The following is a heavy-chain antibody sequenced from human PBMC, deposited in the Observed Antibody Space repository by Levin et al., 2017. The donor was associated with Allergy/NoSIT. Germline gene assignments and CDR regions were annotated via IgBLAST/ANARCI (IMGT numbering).Heavy chain of an antibody. Sequence: GGSLRLSCAASGFTFSSYAMHWVRQAPGKGLEWVAVISYDGSNKYYADSVKGRFTISRDNSKNTLYLQMNSLRAEDTAVYYCARGSGTTGVRVNAFDIWGQGTMVTVSS. CDR3: ARGSGTTGVRVNAFDI. CDR1: GFTFSSYA. V-gene: IGHV3-30*04. D-gene: IGHD1-1*01. CDR2: ISYDGSNK. J-gene: IGHJ3*02.